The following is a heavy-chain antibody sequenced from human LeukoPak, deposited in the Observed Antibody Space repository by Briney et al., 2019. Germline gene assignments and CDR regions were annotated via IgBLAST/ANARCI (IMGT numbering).Heavy chain of an antibody. CDR3: AKADRGWGVITKD. Sequence: AGGSLRLSCAASAFTFSSYAMHWVRQAPGKGLEWVAVISYDGSNKYYADSVKGRFTISRDNSKNTLYLQMNSLRAEDTAVNYCAKADRGWGVITKDWGQGTLVTVSS. J-gene: IGHJ4*02. CDR2: ISYDGSNK. CDR1: AFTFSSYA. D-gene: IGHD3-10*01. V-gene: IGHV3-30*18.